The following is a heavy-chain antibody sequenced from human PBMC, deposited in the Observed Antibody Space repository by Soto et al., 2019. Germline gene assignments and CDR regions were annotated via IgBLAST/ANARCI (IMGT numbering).Heavy chain of an antibody. D-gene: IGHD1-26*01. CDR1: GGSISSSSYY. V-gene: IGHV4-39*07. CDR3: ARDYPVGATRYYYYGMDV. CDR2: IYYSGST. J-gene: IGHJ6*02. Sequence: SETLSLTCTVSGGSISSSSYYWGWIRQPPGKGLEWIGSIYYSGSTYYNPSLKSRVTISVDTSKNQFSLKLSSVTAADTAVYYCARDYPVGATRYYYYGMDVWGQGTTVTVS.